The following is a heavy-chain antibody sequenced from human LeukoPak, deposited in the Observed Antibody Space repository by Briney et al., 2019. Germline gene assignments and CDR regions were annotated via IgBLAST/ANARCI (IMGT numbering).Heavy chain of an antibody. Sequence: PSETLSLTCAVSGGSFSDYYWSWIRQPPGKGLEWIGEINHSGSTNYKPSLKSRVTISLDTSKSQFSLKLSSVTAADTAVYYSATLRTIKPGVKDAFDIWGQGTLVTVSS. D-gene: IGHD4/OR15-4a*01. V-gene: IGHV4-34*01. CDR1: GGSFSDYY. CDR3: ATLRTIKPGVKDAFDI. J-gene: IGHJ3*02. CDR2: INHSGST.